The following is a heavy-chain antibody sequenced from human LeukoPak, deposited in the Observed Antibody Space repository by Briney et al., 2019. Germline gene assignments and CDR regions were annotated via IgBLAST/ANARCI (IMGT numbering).Heavy chain of an antibody. Sequence: GGSLRLSCAASGFTFSSYAMSWVRQAPGKGLEWVSSTSSSSSYIYYADSVKGRFTISRDNAKNSLYLQMNSLRAEDTAVYYCARDLVVGIAVADDYWGQGTLVTVSS. V-gene: IGHV3-21*01. CDR1: GFTFSSYA. D-gene: IGHD6-19*01. CDR3: ARDLVVGIAVADDY. CDR2: TSSSSSYI. J-gene: IGHJ4*02.